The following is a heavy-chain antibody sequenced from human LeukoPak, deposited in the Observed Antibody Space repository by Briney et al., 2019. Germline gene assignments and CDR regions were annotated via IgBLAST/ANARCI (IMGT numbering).Heavy chain of an antibody. V-gene: IGHV1-2*02. CDR1: GYPFTGYY. Sequence: ALVKVSCKASGYPFTGYYIHWVRQAPGQGLEWMGWINPNSGGTNYAQKFQGRVTMTSDTSITTAYMDLSRLTSDDTAVYYCAREISDYASAYWGQGTLVTVSS. CDR3: AREISDYASAY. J-gene: IGHJ4*02. D-gene: IGHD4-17*01. CDR2: INPNSGGT.